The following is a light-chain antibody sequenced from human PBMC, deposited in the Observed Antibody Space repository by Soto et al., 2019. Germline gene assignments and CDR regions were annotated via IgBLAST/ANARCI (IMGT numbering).Light chain of an antibody. CDR1: SSDVGGYNY. Sequence: QSVLTQPASVSGSPGQSITISCTGTSSDVGGYNYVSWYQQHPGKAPKLMIYDVNNRPSGVSNRFSGSKSGNTASLTISGLQAEDEADYYCSSYTGSSTNYVFGTGTRSPS. CDR3: SSYTGSSTNYV. V-gene: IGLV2-14*01. CDR2: DVN. J-gene: IGLJ1*01.